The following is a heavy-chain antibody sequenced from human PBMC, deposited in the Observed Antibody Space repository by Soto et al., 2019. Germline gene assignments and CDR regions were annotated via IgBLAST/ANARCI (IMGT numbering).Heavy chain of an antibody. Sequence: SETLSLTCAVYGGSFSGYYWSWIRQPPGKGLEWIGEINHSGSTNYNPSLKSRVTLSVDTSRNQFSLRLSSVTAADTAVYYCARGIVVVPAAEHYYYYYYGMDVWGQGTTVTVSS. CDR1: GGSFSGYY. J-gene: IGHJ6*02. CDR2: INHSGST. V-gene: IGHV4-34*01. D-gene: IGHD2-2*01. CDR3: ARGIVVVPAAEHYYYYYYGMDV.